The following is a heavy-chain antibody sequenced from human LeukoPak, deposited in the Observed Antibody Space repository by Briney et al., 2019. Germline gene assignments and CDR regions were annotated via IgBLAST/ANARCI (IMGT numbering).Heavy chain of an antibody. D-gene: IGHD5-12*01. J-gene: IGHJ6*02. CDR2: AYNSGST. CDR1: GGSINSYY. CDR3: ARSLRGYYYYGMDV. V-gene: IGHV4-59*08. Sequence: PSETLSLTCTVSGGSINSYYWTWIRQPPGKGLEWIANAYNSGSTNYNPSLKSRVTISVDTSKNQFSLKLSSVTAADTAVYYCARSLRGYYYYGMDVWGQGTTVTVSS.